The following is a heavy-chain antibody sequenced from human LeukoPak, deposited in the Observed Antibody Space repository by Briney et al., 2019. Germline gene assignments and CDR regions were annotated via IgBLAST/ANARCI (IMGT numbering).Heavy chain of an antibody. V-gene: IGHV3-11*01. CDR1: GFTFSDYY. CDR3: AGGPNYYDSSINL. J-gene: IGHJ5*02. Sequence: GGSLRLSCAASGFTFSDYYMSCIRQAPGKGLEWISYISSGGGTIYYADSMKARFTISTDNTKNSLYLQMNSLRDEDSAMYYCAGGPNYYDSSINLWGQGTLVTVSS. CDR2: ISSGGGTI. D-gene: IGHD3-22*01.